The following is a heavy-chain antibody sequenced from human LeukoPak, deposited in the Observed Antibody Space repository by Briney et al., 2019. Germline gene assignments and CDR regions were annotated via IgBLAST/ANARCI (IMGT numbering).Heavy chain of an antibody. CDR1: GFTFSDSP. Sequence: PGGSLRPSCAASGFTFSDSPMHWVRQASGKGLEWVGRVRDRANSYATGYAASVEGRFTISRDDSENTAYLPMNSLIIEDTAVYYCTRQRPQTGTFDYWGRGVLVTVSS. D-gene: IGHD3-9*01. CDR2: VRDRANSYAT. CDR3: TRQRPQTGTFDY. J-gene: IGHJ4*02. V-gene: IGHV3-73*01.